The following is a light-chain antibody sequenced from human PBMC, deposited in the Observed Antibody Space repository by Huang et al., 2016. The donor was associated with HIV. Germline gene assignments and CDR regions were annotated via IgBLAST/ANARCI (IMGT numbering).Light chain of an antibody. CDR1: QSISSY. Sequence: DIQMTQSPSSLSASVGDRVTITCRASQSISSYLNWYQQRPGKAPSLLIYAASSLQSWVPSRFSGSGSVTDFTLTISSLQPEDFATYYCQQIYSTSITFGQGTRLEIK. CDR3: QQIYSTSIT. J-gene: IGKJ5*01. V-gene: IGKV1-39*01. CDR2: AAS.